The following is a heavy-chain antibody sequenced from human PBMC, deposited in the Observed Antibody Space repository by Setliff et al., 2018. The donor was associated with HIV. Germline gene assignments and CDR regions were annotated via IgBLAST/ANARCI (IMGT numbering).Heavy chain of an antibody. CDR2: ISTTSSYI. Sequence: PGGSLRLSCAASGFTFSSYSMNWVRQAPGKGLEWVSSISTTSSYIYYADSVKGRFTITGDNAKNSLYLQMNSLSAEDTAVYYCATLHHDVSTGRAHYFDYWGQGTLGTVSS. V-gene: IGHV3-21*01. D-gene: IGHD3-9*01. CDR3: ATLHHDVSTGRAHYFDY. J-gene: IGHJ4*02. CDR1: GFTFSSYS.